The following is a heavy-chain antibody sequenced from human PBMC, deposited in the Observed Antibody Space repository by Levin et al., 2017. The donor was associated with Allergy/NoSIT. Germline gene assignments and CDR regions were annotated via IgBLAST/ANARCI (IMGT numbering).Heavy chain of an antibody. CDR2: ISAYNGDT. D-gene: IGHD4-17*01. CDR1: GYRFTSYG. V-gene: IGHV1-18*01. CDR3: ATDLKVTFGYTDYGRVDY. J-gene: IGHJ4*02. Sequence: GESLKISCKTTGYRFTSYGISWVRQAPGQGLEWMGWISAYNGDTDYAQKLQGRVTMTTDTSTSTSYMELRSLRSDDTAVYYCATDLKVTFGYTDYGRVDYWGQGTLVTVSS.